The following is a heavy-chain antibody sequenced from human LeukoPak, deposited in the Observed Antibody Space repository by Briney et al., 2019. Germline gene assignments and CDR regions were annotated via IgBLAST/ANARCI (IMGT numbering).Heavy chain of an antibody. J-gene: IGHJ4*02. CDR3: ARGRPDDSRENDY. CDR2: IIPILGIA. V-gene: IGHV1-69*04. CDR1: GGTFSSYA. D-gene: IGHD3-22*01. Sequence: ASVKVSCKASGGTFSSYAISWVRQAPGQGLEWMGRIIPILGIANYAQKFQGRVTITADKSTSTAYMELSSLRSEDTAVYYCARGRPDDSRENDYWGQGTLVTVSS.